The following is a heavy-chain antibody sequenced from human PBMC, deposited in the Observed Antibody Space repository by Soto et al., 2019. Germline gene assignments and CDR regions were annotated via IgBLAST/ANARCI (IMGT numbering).Heavy chain of an antibody. Sequence: EVQLVESGGVVVQPGGSLSLSCAASGFTFDDYTMNWVRQAPGKGLEWVSLISWDGGSTYYADSVKGRFTISRDNSKNSLYLQMNSLRTEDTALYYCAKSLLSRSVYYYGMDVWGQGTTVTVSS. CDR1: GFTFDDYT. CDR2: ISWDGGST. V-gene: IGHV3-43*01. J-gene: IGHJ6*02. CDR3: AKSLLSRSVYYYGMDV.